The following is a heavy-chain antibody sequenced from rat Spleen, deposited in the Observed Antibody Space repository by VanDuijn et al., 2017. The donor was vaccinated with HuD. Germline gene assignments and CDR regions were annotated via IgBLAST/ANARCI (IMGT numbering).Heavy chain of an antibody. V-gene: IGHV5-58*01. CDR2: IDPDGGRT. D-gene: IGHD4-3*01. J-gene: IGHJ2*01. CDR1: GFTLSRYW. Sequence: EVQLVETGGGLVQPGRSLKLSCEASGFTLSRYWMYWVRQAPGKGLEWVSSIDPDGGRTDYPDSVKGRFTISRDNAESTIYLKMNSMGFEDTATYYCAVSGYGYWGQGVMVTVSS. CDR3: AVSGYGY.